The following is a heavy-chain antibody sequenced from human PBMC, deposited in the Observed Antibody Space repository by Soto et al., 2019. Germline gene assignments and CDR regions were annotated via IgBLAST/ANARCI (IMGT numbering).Heavy chain of an antibody. Sequence: AXSVKVACKASGSPLTGYFMHWVRQAPGEGLEWMGWINPNSGATKYAPKFQGRVTMTRDTSNRTAYLELSRLTSDDTAIYYCARGGGTTLAPLPWGQGTPVTVSS. CDR2: INPNSGAT. CDR3: ARGGGTTLAPLP. V-gene: IGHV1-2*02. J-gene: IGHJ5*02. D-gene: IGHD3-16*01. CDR1: GSPLTGYF.